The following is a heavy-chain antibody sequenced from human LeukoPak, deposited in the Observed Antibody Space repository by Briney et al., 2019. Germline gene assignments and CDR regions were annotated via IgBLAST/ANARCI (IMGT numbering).Heavy chain of an antibody. D-gene: IGHD2-2*01. Sequence: ASVKVSCKASGYTLTGYYLHWVRQAPGQGFEWMGWINPSDGGTNYAPKFQGRVTMTRDTSISTALMDLSRLTSDDTAVYFCARSDKCTTCSIDYWGQGTLVIVSS. CDR1: GYTLTGYY. V-gene: IGHV1-2*02. J-gene: IGHJ4*02. CDR2: INPSDGGT. CDR3: ARSDKCTTCSIDY.